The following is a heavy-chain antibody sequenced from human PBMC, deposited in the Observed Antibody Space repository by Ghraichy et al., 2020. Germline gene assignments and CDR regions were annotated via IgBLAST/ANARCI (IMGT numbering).Heavy chain of an antibody. V-gene: IGHV4-38-2*01. CDR1: GYSISSGFH. J-gene: IGHJ1*01. D-gene: IGHD3-22*01. CDR3: ARGFAYDNSVDPKVRYLEL. CDR2: IFHLGTT. Sequence: SQTLSLTCAVSGYSISSGFHWGWIRQPPGQGLEWIGTIFHLGTTYYNPSLRGRVTISVDTTKNQFSLNLYSVTAADTAVYFCARGFAYDNSVDPKVRYLELWGQGTLVTVAS.